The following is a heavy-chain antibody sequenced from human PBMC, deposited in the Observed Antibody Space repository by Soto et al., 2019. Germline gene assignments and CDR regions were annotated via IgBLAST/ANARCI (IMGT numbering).Heavy chain of an antibody. Sequence: SETLSLTCAVSGYSISSDYYWGWIRQPPGKGLEWIGSISHSGSAHYNPSLKTRVTMSVDTSKNQFSLKLSSVTAADTALYYCARGLSGGFDYWGQGTLVTVSS. CDR2: ISHSGSA. D-gene: IGHD7-27*01. CDR3: ARGLSGGFDY. V-gene: IGHV4-38-2*01. CDR1: GYSISSDYY. J-gene: IGHJ4*02.